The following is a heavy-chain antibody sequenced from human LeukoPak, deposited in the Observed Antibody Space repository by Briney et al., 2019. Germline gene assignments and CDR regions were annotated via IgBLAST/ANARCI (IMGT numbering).Heavy chain of an antibody. CDR1: GFTFSSYA. D-gene: IGHD6-19*01. CDR3: AKMMGIAVAGSGAFDI. Sequence: GGSLRLSCAASGFTFSSYAMSWVRQAPGKGLEWVSATSGSGGSTYYADSVKGRFTISRDNSKNTLYLQMNSLRAEDTAVYYCAKMMGIAVAGSGAFDIWGQGTMVTVSS. CDR2: TSGSGGST. J-gene: IGHJ3*02. V-gene: IGHV3-23*01.